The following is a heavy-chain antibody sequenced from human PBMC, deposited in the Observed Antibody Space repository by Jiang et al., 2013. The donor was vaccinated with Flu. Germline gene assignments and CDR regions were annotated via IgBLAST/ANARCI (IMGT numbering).Heavy chain of an antibody. CDR3: ARGIGYSPTLDY. CDR2: INHSGST. D-gene: IGHD5-18*01. V-gene: IGHV4-34*01. J-gene: IGHJ4*02. Sequence: LEWIGEINHSGSTNYNPSLKSRVTISVDTSKNQFSLKLSSVTAADTAVYYCARGIGYSPTLDYWGQGTLVTVSS.